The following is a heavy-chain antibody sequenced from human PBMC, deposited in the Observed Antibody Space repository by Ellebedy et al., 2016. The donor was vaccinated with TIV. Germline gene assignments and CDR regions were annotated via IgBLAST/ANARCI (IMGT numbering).Heavy chain of an antibody. V-gene: IGHV3-23*01. J-gene: IGHJ4*02. CDR1: GFTFSSYA. CDR2: ISGSGGST. CDR3: ARENWYNDY. D-gene: IGHD1/OR15-1a*01. Sequence: GESLKISCAASGFTFSSYAMSWVRQAPGKGLEWVSAISGSGGSTYYADSVKGRFTISRDNSKNTLYLQMNSLRAEDTAVYYCARENWYNDYWGQGTLVTVSS.